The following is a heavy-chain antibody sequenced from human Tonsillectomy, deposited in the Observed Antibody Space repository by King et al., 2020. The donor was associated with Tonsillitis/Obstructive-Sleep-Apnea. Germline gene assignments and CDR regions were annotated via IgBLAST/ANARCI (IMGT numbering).Heavy chain of an antibody. CDR3: ARGYAFDI. CDR1: GFTVISNY. CDR2: IYSGGST. Sequence: VQLVESGGGLIQPGGSLRLSCAASGFTVISNYLSWVRPAPGKGLAWVSVIYSGGSTYYADSVKGRFTISRDNSKNTVYIQMNSLRAEDTAVYYCARGYAFDIWGQGTMVTVS. V-gene: IGHV3-53*01. J-gene: IGHJ3*02.